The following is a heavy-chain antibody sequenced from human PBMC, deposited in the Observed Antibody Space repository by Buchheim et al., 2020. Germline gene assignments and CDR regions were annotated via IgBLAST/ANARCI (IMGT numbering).Heavy chain of an antibody. CDR1: GFTVSSNY. V-gene: IGHV3-66*01. CDR2: IYSGGST. CDR3: AREGYYYDSSGYSMGY. Sequence: EVQLVESGGGLVQPGGSLSLSCAASGFTVSSNYMSWVRQAPGKGLEWVSVIYSGGSTYYADSVKVRFTISRDNSKNTPYLQMNSLRAEDTAVYYCAREGYYYDSSGYSMGYWGQGTL. J-gene: IGHJ4*02. D-gene: IGHD3-22*01.